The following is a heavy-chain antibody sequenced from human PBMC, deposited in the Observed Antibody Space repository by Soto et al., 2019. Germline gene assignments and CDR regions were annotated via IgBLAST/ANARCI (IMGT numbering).Heavy chain of an antibody. CDR3: ERASSSSSAADY. V-gene: IGHV4-31*03. Sequence: QVQLQESGPGLVKASQTLSLICSVSGESISSGGYYWSWIRHHPGKGLEWIGYIYDSESAYYNPSLKSRVTMSMDTSKNHFAMKLSSVTAADTAVYYCERASSSSSAADYWGQGTLITVSS. D-gene: IGHD6-6*01. J-gene: IGHJ4*02. CDR2: IYDSESA. CDR1: GESISSGGYY.